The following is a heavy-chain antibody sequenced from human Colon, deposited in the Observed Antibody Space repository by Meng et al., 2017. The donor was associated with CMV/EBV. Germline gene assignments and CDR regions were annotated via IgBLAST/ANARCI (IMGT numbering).Heavy chain of an antibody. CDR2: ISAYNGNT. CDR3: ARDRGYYDVSMGPNDH. Sequence: ASVKVSCKASGYTFTSYGISWVRQAPGQGLEWMGWISAYNGNTNYAQKLQGRVTMTTDTSTSTAYMELRSLRSDDTAVYYCARDRGYYDVSMGPNDHWGQGTLVTVSS. J-gene: IGHJ4*02. D-gene: IGHD3-3*01. CDR1: GYTFTSYG. V-gene: IGHV1-18*01.